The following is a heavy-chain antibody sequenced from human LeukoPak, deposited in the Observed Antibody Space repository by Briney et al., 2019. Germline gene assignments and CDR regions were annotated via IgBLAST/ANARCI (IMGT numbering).Heavy chain of an antibody. CDR3: ARDYCSSTSCLFDY. V-gene: IGHV1-2*06. J-gene: IGHJ4*02. CDR1: GYTFTGYH. Sequence: ASVKVSCKASGYTFTGYHMHWVRQAPGQGLEWMGRINPNSGDTNYAQKFQGRVTMTRDTSISTAYMELSRLTSDDTAVYYCARDYCSSTSCLFDYWGQGTLVTVSS. CDR2: INPNSGDT. D-gene: IGHD2-2*01.